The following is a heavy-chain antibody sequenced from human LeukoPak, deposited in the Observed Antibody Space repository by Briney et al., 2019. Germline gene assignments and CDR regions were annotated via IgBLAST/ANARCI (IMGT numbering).Heavy chain of an antibody. CDR3: ARGSGWDDAFDI. Sequence: PGGSLRLSCAASGFTFSSYAMSWVRQAPGKGLEWVSTVSGNSGRTYYADSVKGRFTISRDNSKNTLYLQMNSLRAEDTAVYYCARGSGWDDAFDIWGQGTMVTVSS. V-gene: IGHV3-23*01. J-gene: IGHJ3*02. D-gene: IGHD6-19*01. CDR2: VSGNSGRT. CDR1: GFTFSSYA.